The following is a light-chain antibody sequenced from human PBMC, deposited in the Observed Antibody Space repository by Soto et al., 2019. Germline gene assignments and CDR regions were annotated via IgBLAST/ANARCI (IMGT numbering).Light chain of an antibody. Sequence: DIQMTQSPSTLSAFVGDRVTITCRASQSISIWLAWYQQKPGKAPKVLIYKASSIESGVPSRFSGSGSGTEFTLTISSLQPDDVATYYCQQYSTYWTFGQGTKVEIK. CDR3: QQYSTYWT. J-gene: IGKJ1*01. CDR2: KAS. CDR1: QSISIW. V-gene: IGKV1-5*03.